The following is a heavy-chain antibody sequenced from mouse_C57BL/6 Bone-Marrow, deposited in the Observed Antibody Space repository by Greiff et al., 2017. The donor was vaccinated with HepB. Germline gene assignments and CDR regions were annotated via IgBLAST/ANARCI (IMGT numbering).Heavy chain of an antibody. Sequence: LVESGAELARPGASVKLSCKASGYTFTSYGISWVKQRTGQGLEWIGEIYPRSGNTYYNEKFKDKATLTVDKSSSTAYMQLSSLTSEDSAVYYCARGGPDYFDYWGQGTTLTVSS. D-gene: IGHD1-1*02. J-gene: IGHJ2*01. CDR3: ARGGPDYFDY. CDR2: IYPRSGNT. CDR1: GYTFTSYG. V-gene: IGHV1-81*01.